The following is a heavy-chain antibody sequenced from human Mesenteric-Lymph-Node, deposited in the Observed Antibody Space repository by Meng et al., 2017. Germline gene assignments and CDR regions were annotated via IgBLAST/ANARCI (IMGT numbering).Heavy chain of an antibody. D-gene: IGHD3-10*01. CDR3: AYYYGSGSYLDY. J-gene: IGHJ4*02. CDR1: GGTFSSYA. V-gene: IGHV1-69*13. CDR2: IIPIFGTA. Sequence: SVKVSCKASGGTFSSYAISWVRQAPGQGLEWMGGIIPIFGTANYAQKFQGRVTITADESTSTAYMELSSLRSEDTAVYYCAYYYGSGSYLDYWGQGTLVTVSS.